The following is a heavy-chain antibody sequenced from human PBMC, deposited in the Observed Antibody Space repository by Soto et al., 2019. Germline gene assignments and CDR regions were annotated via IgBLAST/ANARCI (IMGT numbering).Heavy chain of an antibody. J-gene: IGHJ6*02. CDR1: GGSISSGGYY. Sequence: SETLSLTCTVSGGSISSGGYYWSWIRQHPGKGLEWIGYIYYSGSTYYNPSLKSRVTISVDTSKNQFSLKLSSVTAADTAVYYCARDRGVRAYYYRMAVCGQGTTVTVSS. CDR3: ARDRGVRAYYYRMAV. D-gene: IGHD3-10*01. V-gene: IGHV4-31*03. CDR2: IYYSGST.